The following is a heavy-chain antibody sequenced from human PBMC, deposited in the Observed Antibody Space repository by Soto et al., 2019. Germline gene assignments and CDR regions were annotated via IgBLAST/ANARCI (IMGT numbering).Heavy chain of an antibody. CDR2: IHPNSGGT. V-gene: IGHV1-2*04. D-gene: IGHD5-12*01. CDR3: ARDRAVHSGYDDAFDI. J-gene: IGHJ3*02. Sequence: ASVKVSCKASGYTFTGYYMHWVRQAPGQGLEWMGWIHPNSGGTNYAQKFQGWVTMTRDTSISTAYMELSRLRSDDTAVYYCARDRAVHSGYDDAFDIWGQGTMVTVSS. CDR1: GYTFTGYY.